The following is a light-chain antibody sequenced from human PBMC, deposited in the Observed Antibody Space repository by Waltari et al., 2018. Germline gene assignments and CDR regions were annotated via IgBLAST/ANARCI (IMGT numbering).Light chain of an antibody. Sequence: VLTQSPGTLSLSPGERATLSCRASQSLTKRYLAWYQQKPCQAPRLLIYGASSRAAGIPDRFSGSGSGTDFTLTISRLEPDDFAVYYCQQYGSSVMYTFGQGTKLEIK. CDR3: QQYGSSVMYT. J-gene: IGKJ2*01. V-gene: IGKV3-20*01. CDR1: QSLTKRY. CDR2: GAS.